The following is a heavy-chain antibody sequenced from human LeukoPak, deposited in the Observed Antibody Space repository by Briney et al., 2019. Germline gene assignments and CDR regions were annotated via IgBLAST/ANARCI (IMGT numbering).Heavy chain of an antibody. V-gene: IGHV3-23*01. Sequence: PGGSLRLSCAASGFTFSSYGMSWVRQAPGKGLEWVSAISGSGGSTYYADSVKGRFTISRDNSKNTLYLQMNSLRAEDTAVYYCAKGDYDSSGYYYLDYWGQGTLVTVSS. J-gene: IGHJ4*02. CDR3: AKGDYDSSGYYYLDY. CDR1: GFTFSSYG. D-gene: IGHD3-22*01. CDR2: ISGSGGST.